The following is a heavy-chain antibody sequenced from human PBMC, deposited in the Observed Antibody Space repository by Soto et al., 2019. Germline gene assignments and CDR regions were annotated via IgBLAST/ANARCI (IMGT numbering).Heavy chain of an antibody. D-gene: IGHD1-26*01. V-gene: IGHV3-30-3*01. CDR2: ISYDGTNK. Sequence: QVQLVESGGGVVQPGRSLRLSCAASGFTLSSYAMYWVRQAPGKGLEWVALISYDGTNKHYADSMKGRFTISRDNFKGTVRLQMNSLSHNDTAKYDCERSRGYCVSGSCSSPGTATHYSLDVWGHGTAVIVSS. CDR3: ERSRGYCVSGSCSSPGTATHYSLDV. CDR1: GFTLSSYA. J-gene: IGHJ6*02.